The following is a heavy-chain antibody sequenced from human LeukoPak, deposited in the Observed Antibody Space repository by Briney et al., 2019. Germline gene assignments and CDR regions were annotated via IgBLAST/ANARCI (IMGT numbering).Heavy chain of an antibody. V-gene: IGHV3-48*02. Sequence: HPGGSLTLSCVASGFTFTSYSMNWLRQAPGKGLEWVSYISNSGRIIYYADSVKGRFTISRDNAKNSLFLQMNSLRDEDTALYYCARDSDYGGNDFDYRGQGTLVTVSS. CDR3: ARDSDYGGNDFDY. J-gene: IGHJ4*02. CDR2: ISNSGRII. CDR1: GFTFTSYS. D-gene: IGHD4-23*01.